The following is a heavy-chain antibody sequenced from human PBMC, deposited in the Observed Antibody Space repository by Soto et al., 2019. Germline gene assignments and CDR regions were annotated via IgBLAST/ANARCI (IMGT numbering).Heavy chain of an antibody. CDR1: GFTFSSYA. CDR3: ARGYSYGVFDY. CDR2: ISYDGSNK. Sequence: GGSLRLSCAASGFTFSSYAMHWVRQAPGKGLEWVAVISYDGSNKYYADSVKGRFTISRDNSKNTLYLQMNSLRAEDTAVYYCARGYSYGVFDYWGQGTLVTVSS. V-gene: IGHV3-30-3*01. J-gene: IGHJ4*02. D-gene: IGHD5-18*01.